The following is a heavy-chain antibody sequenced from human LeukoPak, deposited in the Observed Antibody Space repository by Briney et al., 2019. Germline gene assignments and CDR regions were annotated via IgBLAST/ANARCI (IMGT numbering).Heavy chain of an antibody. J-gene: IGHJ4*02. D-gene: IGHD3-3*01. CDR1: GGTFSSYA. Sequence: SVKVSCKASGGTFSSYAISWVRQAPGQGLEWMGRIIPILGIANYAQKFQGRVTITADKSTSTAYMELSSLRSGDTAVYYCARDRVEIFGDYWGQGTLVTVSS. CDR2: IIPILGIA. V-gene: IGHV1-69*04. CDR3: ARDRVEIFGDY.